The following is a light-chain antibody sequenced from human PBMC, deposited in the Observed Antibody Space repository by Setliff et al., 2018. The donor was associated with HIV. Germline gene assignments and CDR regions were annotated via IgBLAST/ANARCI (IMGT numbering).Light chain of an antibody. CDR1: QSVLHSPNNKNY. CDR3: QQYLAPPPT. CDR2: WAS. J-gene: IGKJ1*01. Sequence: DIVMTQSPESLAVSLGERATINCKSSQSVLHSPNNKNYLAWYQQKPGQPPKLLIYWASIRESGVPDRFSGSGSGTDFTLTISSLQAEDVAVYYCQQYLAPPPTFGQGTKV. V-gene: IGKV4-1*01.